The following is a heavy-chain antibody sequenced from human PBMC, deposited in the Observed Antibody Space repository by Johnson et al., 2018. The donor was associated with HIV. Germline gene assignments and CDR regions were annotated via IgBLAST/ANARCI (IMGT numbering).Heavy chain of an antibody. D-gene: IGHD3-10*01. CDR1: GFTFSSYW. J-gene: IGHJ3*02. V-gene: IGHV3-74*02. CDR2: IVSDVSSA. Sequence: VQLVESGGGVVQPGRSLRLSCAASGFTFSSYWMHWVRQAPGKGLVWVSGIVSDVSSAIYTDSVTGRFTISRDNTKNTVYLQMNSLRAEDTAVYYCTTGVFHAFDMWDQGTMVTVSS. CDR3: TTGVFHAFDM.